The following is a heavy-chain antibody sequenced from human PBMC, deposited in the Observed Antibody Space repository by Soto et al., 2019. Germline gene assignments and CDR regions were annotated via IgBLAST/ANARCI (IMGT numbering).Heavy chain of an antibody. D-gene: IGHD3-3*01. CDR3: ASPTIFGVVIAPFDY. V-gene: IGHV3-7*01. Sequence: PGGSLRLSCAASGFTFSSYWMSWVRQAPGKGLEWVANIKQDGSEKYYVDSVKGRFTISRDNAKNSLYLQMNSLRAEDTAVYYCASPTIFGVVIAPFDYWGQGTLVTVSS. J-gene: IGHJ4*02. CDR1: GFTFSSYW. CDR2: IKQDGSEK.